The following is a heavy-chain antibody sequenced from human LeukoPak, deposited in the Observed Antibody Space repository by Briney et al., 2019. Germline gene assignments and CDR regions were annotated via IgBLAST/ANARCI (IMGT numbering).Heavy chain of an antibody. V-gene: IGHV1-18*01. CDR1: GYTFTSHG. Sequence: ASMKVSCRASGYTFTSHGITWVRQAPGQGLEWMGWISAYNGDTKYVQKFQGRVTMTTETSTSTAYMELRSLRSDDTAVYYCARVFYLNGFDIWGQGTMVTVSS. CDR3: ARVFYLNGFDI. J-gene: IGHJ3*02. CDR2: ISAYNGDT.